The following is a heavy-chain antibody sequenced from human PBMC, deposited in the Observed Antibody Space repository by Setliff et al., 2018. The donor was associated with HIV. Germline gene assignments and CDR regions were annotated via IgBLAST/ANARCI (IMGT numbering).Heavy chain of an antibody. J-gene: IGHJ5*02. Sequence: TGGSLRLSCAASGFTFSSYGMHWVRQAPGKGLEWVAVIWYDGSNKYYADSVKGRFTLSRDNSKNTLYLHMNSLRVGDTAFYYCARDLRSGTGDYGLGDPWGQGTLVTVSS. CDR3: ARDLRSGTGDYGLGDP. CDR2: IWYDGSNK. V-gene: IGHV3-33*08. CDR1: GFTFSSYG. D-gene: IGHD4-17*01.